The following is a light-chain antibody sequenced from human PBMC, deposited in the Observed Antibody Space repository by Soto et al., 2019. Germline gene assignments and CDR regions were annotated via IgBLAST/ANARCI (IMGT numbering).Light chain of an antibody. CDR2: AAS. J-gene: IGKJ5*01. Sequence: DIQTTQSPSSLSASVGDRVPITCRASQGISNYLAWYQQKPWKVPKLMIYAASTLQSGVPSRFSGSGSGTDFTLTISSLQPEDVAVYYGQQRSNWPPITFSQEIRVEIK. CDR3: QQRSNWPPIT. CDR1: QGISNY. V-gene: IGKV1-27*01.